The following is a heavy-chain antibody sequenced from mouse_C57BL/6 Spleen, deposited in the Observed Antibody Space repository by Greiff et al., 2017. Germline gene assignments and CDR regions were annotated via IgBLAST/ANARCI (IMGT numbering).Heavy chain of an antibody. CDR3: TRSGGSSFWYFDV. J-gene: IGHJ1*03. Sequence: VQLQQSGAELVRPGASVTLSCKASGYTFTDYEMHWVKQTPVHGLEWIGAIDPETGGTAYNQKFKGKAILTAAESSSTAYIELRSLTSEDSAVYYYTRSGGSSFWYFDVWGTGTTVTVSS. D-gene: IGHD1-1*01. CDR2: IDPETGGT. CDR1: GYTFTDYE. V-gene: IGHV1-15*01.